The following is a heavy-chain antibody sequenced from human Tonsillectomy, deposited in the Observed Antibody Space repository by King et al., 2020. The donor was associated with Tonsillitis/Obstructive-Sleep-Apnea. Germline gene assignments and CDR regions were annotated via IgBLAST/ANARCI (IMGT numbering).Heavy chain of an antibody. Sequence: VQLVESGGGLVKPGGSLRLSCAASGFTFSNSWMSWVRQSPGKGVEVVGRIQRKTEVGTKDYAAPVKGRFTISRDDSKNTLYLQMNSLKTEDTAVYYCTTLWFRELATDYWGQGTLVTVSS. V-gene: IGHV3-15*01. CDR3: TTLWFRELATDY. J-gene: IGHJ4*02. CDR1: GFTFSNSW. CDR2: IQRKTEVGTK. D-gene: IGHD3-10*01.